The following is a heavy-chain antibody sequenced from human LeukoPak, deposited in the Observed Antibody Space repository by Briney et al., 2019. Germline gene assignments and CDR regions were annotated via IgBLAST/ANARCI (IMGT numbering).Heavy chain of an antibody. V-gene: IGHV3-11*04. CDR3: ARVRGSYANDY. Sequence: PGGSLRLSCAASGFTFSDYYMSWIRQAPGKGLEWISYISSSGSNIYYADSVKGRFTISRDNAKNSLYLQMNSLRAEDTPVYYCARVRGSYANDYWGQGTLVTVSS. J-gene: IGHJ4*02. CDR1: GFTFSDYY. CDR2: ISSSGSNI. D-gene: IGHD3-10*01.